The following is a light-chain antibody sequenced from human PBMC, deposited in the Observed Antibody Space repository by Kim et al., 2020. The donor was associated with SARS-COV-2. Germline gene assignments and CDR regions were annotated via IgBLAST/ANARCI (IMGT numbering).Light chain of an antibody. CDR2: DVT. V-gene: IGLV2-14*03. CDR1: SSDIGGYNY. Sequence: QSALTQPASVSGSPGQSITISCTGSSSDIGGYNYVSWFQQHPGKAPKLMIYDVTKWPSGISNRFSGSKSGNTASLTISGLLAEDEADYYCSSYSSSGAWVFVGGTQLTVL. CDR3: SSYSSSGAWV. J-gene: IGLJ3*02.